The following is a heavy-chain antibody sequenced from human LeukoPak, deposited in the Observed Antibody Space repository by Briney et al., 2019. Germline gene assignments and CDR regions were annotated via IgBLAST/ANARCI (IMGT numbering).Heavy chain of an antibody. Sequence: ASVKVSCKASGYTFTGYYMHWLRQAPGQGLEWMGWINPNSGGTNYAQKFQGRVTMTRDTSISTAYMELSRLRSDDTAVYYCARGGYCSGCSCSGDWFDPWGQGTLVIVSS. CDR2: INPNSGGT. D-gene: IGHD2-15*01. V-gene: IGHV1-2*02. CDR1: GYTFTGYY. CDR3: ARGGYCSGCSCSGDWFDP. J-gene: IGHJ5*02.